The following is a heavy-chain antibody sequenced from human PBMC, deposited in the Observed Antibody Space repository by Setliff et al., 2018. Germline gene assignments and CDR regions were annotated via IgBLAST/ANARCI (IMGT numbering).Heavy chain of an antibody. D-gene: IGHD3-3*01. J-gene: IGHJ3*02. CDR2: ISWNGGIT. Sequence: AGGSLRLSCAASQFTFDDYGMAWVRQAPGKGLEWGSGISWNGGITGYGDSVKGRFTISRDNAENSLYLQMNSLRAEDTALYYCARSPTVNWSGYEDGFDIWGQGTMVTVSS. V-gene: IGHV3-20*04. CDR3: ARSPTVNWSGYEDGFDI. CDR1: QFTFDDYG.